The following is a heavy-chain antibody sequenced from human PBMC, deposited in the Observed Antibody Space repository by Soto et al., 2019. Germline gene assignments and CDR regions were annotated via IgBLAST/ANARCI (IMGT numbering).Heavy chain of an antibody. Sequence: ASVKVSCKASGYTFTGYAMHWVRQAPGQRLEWMGWINAGNGNTKYSQKFQGRVTITRDTSASTAYMELSSLRSEDTAVYYCARHYYYGSGIPGWFDPWGQGTLVTVSS. CDR2: INAGNGNT. CDR3: ARHYYYGSGIPGWFDP. D-gene: IGHD3-10*01. V-gene: IGHV1-3*01. CDR1: GYTFTGYA. J-gene: IGHJ5*02.